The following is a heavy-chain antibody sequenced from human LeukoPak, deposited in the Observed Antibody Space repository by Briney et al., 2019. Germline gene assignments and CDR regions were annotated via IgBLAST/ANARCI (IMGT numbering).Heavy chain of an antibody. CDR3: ARDRGSSGWYGGFDY. J-gene: IGHJ4*02. Sequence: GASVKVSCKASGYTFTSYYMHWVRQAPGQGLEWMGIINPSGGSTSYAQKFQGRVTMTRDTSTSTVYMELSSLRSEDTAAYYCARDRGSSGWYGGFDYWGQGTLVTVSS. CDR1: GYTFTSYY. CDR2: INPSGGST. V-gene: IGHV1-46*01. D-gene: IGHD6-19*01.